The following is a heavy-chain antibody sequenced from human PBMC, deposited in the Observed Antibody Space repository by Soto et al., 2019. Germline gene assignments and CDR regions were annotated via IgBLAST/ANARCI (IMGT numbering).Heavy chain of an antibody. V-gene: IGHV4-31*03. J-gene: IGHJ6*03. CDR2: IYYSGST. CDR3: ASSIAAAGTLYYYYYYMDV. Sequence: TSETLSLTCTVSGGSISSGVYYWSWIRQHPGKGLEWIGYIYYSGSTYYNPSLKSRVTISVDTSKNQFSLKLSSVTAADTAVYYCASSIAAAGTLYYYYYYMDVWGKGTTVTVSS. CDR1: GGSISSGVYY. D-gene: IGHD6-13*01.